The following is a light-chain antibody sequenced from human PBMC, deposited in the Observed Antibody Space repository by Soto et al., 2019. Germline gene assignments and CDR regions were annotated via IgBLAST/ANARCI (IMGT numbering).Light chain of an antibody. Sequence: DVRMTQSPSSLSASVGDTITITCRASRTIHTYLNWFQQKPGEPPRLLIYGASTLQDGVPSRFSRSGSGADFTLTISGLQPEDFPSYHCLQSYRDTSFGGGTKV. CDR2: GAS. CDR3: LQSYRDTS. V-gene: IGKV1-39*01. CDR1: RTIHTY. J-gene: IGKJ4*01.